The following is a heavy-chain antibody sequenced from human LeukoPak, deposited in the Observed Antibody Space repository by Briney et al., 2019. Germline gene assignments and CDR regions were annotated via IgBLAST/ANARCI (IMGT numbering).Heavy chain of an antibody. V-gene: IGHV1-8*01. CDR1: GYTFTSYD. CDR2: MNPNSGNT. D-gene: IGHD2-21*02. CDR3: AKPEACGGGCQHTNPFDY. Sequence: ASVKVSCKASGYTFTSYDINWVRQATGQGLEWMGWMNPNSGNTGYAQKFQGRVTMTRNTSISTAYMELSSLRSEDTAVYYCAKPEACGGGCQHTNPFDYWGQGTLVTVSS. J-gene: IGHJ4*02.